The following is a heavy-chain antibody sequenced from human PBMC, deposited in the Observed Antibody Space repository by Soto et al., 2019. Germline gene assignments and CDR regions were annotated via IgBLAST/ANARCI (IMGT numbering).Heavy chain of an antibody. V-gene: IGHV3-21*01. J-gene: IGHJ4*02. CDR3: ARDLSGWPIDY. CDR2: ISSSSSYI. Sequence: PGGSLRLSCAASGFTFSSYSMNWVRQAPGKGLEWVSSISSSSSYIYYADPVKGRFTISRDNAKNSLYLQMNSLRAEDTAVYYCARDLSGWPIDYWGQGTLVTVSS. CDR1: GFTFSSYS. D-gene: IGHD6-19*01.